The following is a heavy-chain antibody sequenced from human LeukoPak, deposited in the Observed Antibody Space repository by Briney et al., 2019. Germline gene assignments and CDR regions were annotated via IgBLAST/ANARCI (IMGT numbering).Heavy chain of an antibody. CDR1: GGSISSYY. Sequence: SETLSLTCTVSGGSISSYYWRWIRQPPGKGLEWIGYVYSSGSTNYNPSVKSRVTISVDTSKNQFSLRLNSVTAADTAVYYCARHVGGGYWYFDYWGRGTQVTVSS. CDR2: VYSSGST. CDR3: ARHVGGGYWYFDY. J-gene: IGHJ2*01. D-gene: IGHD2-15*01. V-gene: IGHV4-59*08.